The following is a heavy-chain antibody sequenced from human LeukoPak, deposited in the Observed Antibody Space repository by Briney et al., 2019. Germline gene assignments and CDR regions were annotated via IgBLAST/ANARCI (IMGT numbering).Heavy chain of an antibody. J-gene: IGHJ4*02. CDR1: GFTFSSYA. CDR3: AKDYRDLGYFDY. Sequence: QSGGSLRLSCAASGFTFSSYAMSWVRQAPGKGLEWVSAIGGSGGSTYYADSVKGRFTISRDNSKNTLYLQMNSLRAEDTAVYYCAKDYRDLGYFDYWGQGTLVTVSS. CDR2: IGGSGGST. D-gene: IGHD3-16*02. V-gene: IGHV3-23*01.